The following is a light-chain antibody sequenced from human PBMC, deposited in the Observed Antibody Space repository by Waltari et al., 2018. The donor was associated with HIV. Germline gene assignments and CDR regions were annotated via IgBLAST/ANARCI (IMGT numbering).Light chain of an antibody. CDR3: CSYTGSTTYGV. CDR1: SSDVVGCNLF. V-gene: IGLV2-14*01. Sequence: QALMTHPAAVASSGGPLSITSSATSSDVVGCNLFFYFYQHYPGKAPKLIIYEVTKRPSGVSNRFSGSKSGNTASLTISGLQAEDEADYYCCSYTGSTTYGVFGGGTKLTVL. CDR2: EVT. J-gene: IGLJ2*01.